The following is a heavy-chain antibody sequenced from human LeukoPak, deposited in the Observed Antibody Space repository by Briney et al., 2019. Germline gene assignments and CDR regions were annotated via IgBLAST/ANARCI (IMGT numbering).Heavy chain of an antibody. CDR3: AKSESVTSFDY. D-gene: IGHD4-17*01. CDR1: RFTFSSYA. V-gene: IGHV3-23*01. CDR2: ISGSGGST. Sequence: PGGSLRLSCAASRFTFSSYAMSWVRQAPGKGLEWVSVISGSGGSTYYADSVKGRFTISRDNSKNTLYLQMTSLRAEDTAVYYCAKSESVTSFDYWGQGTLVTVSS. J-gene: IGHJ4*02.